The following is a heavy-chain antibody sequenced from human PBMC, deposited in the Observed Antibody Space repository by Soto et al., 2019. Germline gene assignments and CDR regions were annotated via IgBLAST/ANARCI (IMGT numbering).Heavy chain of an antibody. CDR2: ISGSGGST. CDR1: GFTFSSYA. V-gene: IGHV3-23*01. Sequence: GGSLRLSCAASGFTFSSYAMSWVRQAPGKGLEWVSAISGSGGSTYYADSVKGRFTISRDNSKNTLYLQMNSLRAEDTAVYYCAKEQQLVLFRVRYYYYGMDVWGQGTTVTVSS. J-gene: IGHJ6*02. D-gene: IGHD6-13*01. CDR3: AKEQQLVLFRVRYYYYGMDV.